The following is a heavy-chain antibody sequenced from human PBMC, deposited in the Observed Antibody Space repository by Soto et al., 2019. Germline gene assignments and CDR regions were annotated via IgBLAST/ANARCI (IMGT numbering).Heavy chain of an antibody. CDR1: GFTFSNAW. J-gene: IGHJ6*02. V-gene: IGHV3-15*07. Sequence: GGSLRLSCAASGFTFSNAWMNWVRQAPGKGLEWVGRIKSKTDGGTTDYAAPVKGRFTISRDDSKNTQYLQMNSLKTEDTAVYYCTTPYYDFWSGYYTTRYYYYYGMDVWGQGTTVTVSS. CDR2: IKSKTDGGTT. D-gene: IGHD3-3*01. CDR3: TTPYYDFWSGYYTTRYYYYYGMDV.